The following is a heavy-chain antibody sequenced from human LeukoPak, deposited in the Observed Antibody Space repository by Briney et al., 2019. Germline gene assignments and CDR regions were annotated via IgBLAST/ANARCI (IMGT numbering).Heavy chain of an antibody. CDR1: GYTFIVYY. J-gene: IGHJ4*02. D-gene: IGHD3-3*02. Sequence: ASVKVSCKASGYTFIVYYMHWVRQAPGQGLEWMGWINPNSGGTNYAQKFQGRVTMTRDTSISTAYMELSRLRSDDTAVYFCARDHLKSAFDYWGQGTLVTVSS. CDR3: ARDHLKSAFDY. V-gene: IGHV1-2*02. CDR2: INPNSGGT.